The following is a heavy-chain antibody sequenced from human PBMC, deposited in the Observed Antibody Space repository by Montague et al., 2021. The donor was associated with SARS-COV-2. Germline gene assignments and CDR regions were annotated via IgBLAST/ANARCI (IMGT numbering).Heavy chain of an antibody. CDR2: MHKSGAT. D-gene: IGHD2-8*01. V-gene: IGHV4-34*01. CDR1: GGSFSDYY. J-gene: IGHJ1*01. CDR3: AGRPGALYHLDI. Sequence: SETLSLTCAVYGGSFSDYYWSWICQSPGTGLEWMWEMHKSGATNYNPSLTSRTTISVDTPNSQLSLSLNSVTAADTAVYYCAGRPGALYHLDIWGQGTLVTVSS.